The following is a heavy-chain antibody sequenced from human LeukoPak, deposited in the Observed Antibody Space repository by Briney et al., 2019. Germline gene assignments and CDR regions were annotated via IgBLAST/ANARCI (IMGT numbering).Heavy chain of an antibody. Sequence: SETLSLTCLASGGSISSNYWTWIRQPAGKGLEWIGRIYASETGSTDYNPSLKSRVDVSVDTFKNQFSLKLSSVTAADTGVYYCARGGAAPPPAYYHYMGVWGKGTTVTVSS. V-gene: IGHV4-4*07. J-gene: IGHJ6*03. CDR1: GGSISSNY. D-gene: IGHD3-16*01. CDR2: IYASETGST. CDR3: ARGGAAPPPAYYHYMGV.